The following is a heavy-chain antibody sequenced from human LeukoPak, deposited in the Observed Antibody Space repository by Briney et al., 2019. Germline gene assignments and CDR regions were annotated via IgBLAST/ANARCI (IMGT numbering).Heavy chain of an antibody. Sequence: GGSLRLSCVASGFTFSSRDWMTWVRQAPGKGLEWVANIKQDGSEKNYVDSVKRRFTISRDNAKNSLFLQMNSLRAEDTAVYYCARVLEAAAFDYWGQGTLVTVSS. J-gene: IGHJ4*02. CDR3: ARVLEAAAFDY. D-gene: IGHD3-3*01. CDR1: GFTFSSRDW. V-gene: IGHV3-7*01. CDR2: IKQDGSEK.